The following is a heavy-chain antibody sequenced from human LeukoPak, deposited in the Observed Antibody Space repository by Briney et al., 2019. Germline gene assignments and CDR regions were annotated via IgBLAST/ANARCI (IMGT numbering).Heavy chain of an antibody. CDR3: ARSHPHYYDSSGYCYY. V-gene: IGHV3-11*01. Sequence: GGSLRLSCAASGFTFSDYYMSWIRQAPGKGLEWVSYISSSGSTIYYADSVKGRFTISRDNAKNSLYLQMNSLRAEDTAVYYCARSHPHYYDSSGYCYYWGQGTLVTVSS. CDR1: GFTFSDYY. D-gene: IGHD3-22*01. J-gene: IGHJ4*02. CDR2: ISSSGSTI.